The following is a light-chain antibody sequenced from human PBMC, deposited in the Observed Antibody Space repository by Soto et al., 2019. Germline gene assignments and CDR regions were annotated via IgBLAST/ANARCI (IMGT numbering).Light chain of an antibody. CDR3: QLSDSYMYA. V-gene: IGKV3-15*01. Sequence: EIVMSHSKATRSVSPGERSTLSCRASQSVRNNLAWYQQRPGQAPRLLMYGASTRPSGIPARFTGGGSGTDFTLTITSLQSEDFTLYYCQLSDSYMYALGQGGKVDIK. J-gene: IGKJ2*01. CDR2: GAS. CDR1: QSVRNN.